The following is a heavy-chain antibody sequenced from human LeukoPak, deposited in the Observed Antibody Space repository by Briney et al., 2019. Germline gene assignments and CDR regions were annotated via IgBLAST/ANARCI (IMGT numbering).Heavy chain of an antibody. Sequence: SETLSLTCTVSSGSLGSYYWNWLRQPAGKGLEWIGHIYTSGSTNYNPSLKSRVTMSVDTSKNQFSLKLNSVTAADTAFYYCSREYSSSSGKALDYWGQGTLVTVSS. V-gene: IGHV4-4*07. D-gene: IGHD6-6*01. CDR3: SREYSSSSGKALDY. J-gene: IGHJ4*02. CDR1: SGSLGSYY. CDR2: IYTSGST.